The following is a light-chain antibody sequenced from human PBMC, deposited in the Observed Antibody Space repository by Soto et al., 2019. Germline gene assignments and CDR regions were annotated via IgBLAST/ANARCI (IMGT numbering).Light chain of an antibody. CDR1: SSDVGGYNY. CDR2: DVS. Sequence: LTQPASVSGSPGQSITISCTGTSSDVGGYNYVSWHQQHPGKAPKLMIYDVSNRPSGVSNRFSGSKSGNTASLTISGLQAEDEADYYCSSYTNSSTRYVFGTGTKVTVL. CDR3: SSYTNSSTRYV. J-gene: IGLJ1*01. V-gene: IGLV2-14*01.